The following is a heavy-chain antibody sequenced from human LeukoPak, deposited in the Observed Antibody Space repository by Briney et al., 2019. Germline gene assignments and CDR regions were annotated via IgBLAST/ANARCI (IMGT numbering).Heavy chain of an antibody. V-gene: IGHV4-59*08. D-gene: IGHD7-27*01. J-gene: IGHJ4*02. CDR2: IHHSGST. Sequence: SETLSLTCTVSGGSISSYYWSWIRQPPGKGLEWIGTIHHSGSTNYSPSLKSRVTISLDTSKNQFSLKLSSVTAADTAVYYCARGFRGDNFDYWGQGTLVTVSS. CDR3: ARGFRGDNFDY. CDR1: GGSISSYY.